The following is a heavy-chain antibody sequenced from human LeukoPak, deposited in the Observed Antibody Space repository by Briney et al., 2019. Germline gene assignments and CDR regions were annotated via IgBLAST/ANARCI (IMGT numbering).Heavy chain of an antibody. CDR1: GYSISSGYY. Sequence: KPSETLSLTCSVSGYSISSGYYWGWIRQPPGKGLEWLGSIDHSGSTSYNPSLKSRVTISLDTSKNQFSLKLSSVTAADTAVYYCARGGYYYASSGVFDYWGQGTLVTVSS. J-gene: IGHJ4*02. CDR3: ARGGYYYASSGVFDY. V-gene: IGHV4-38-2*02. CDR2: IDHSGST. D-gene: IGHD3-22*01.